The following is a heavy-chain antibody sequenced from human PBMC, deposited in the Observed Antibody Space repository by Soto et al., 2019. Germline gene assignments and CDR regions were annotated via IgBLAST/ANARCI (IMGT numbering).Heavy chain of an antibody. D-gene: IGHD2-8*01. V-gene: IGHV3-74*01. J-gene: IGHJ6*02. CDR1: GFTFSSYW. Sequence: EVQLVESGGGLVQPGGSLRLSCAASGFTFSSYWMHWVRQAPGKGLVWVSRINSDGSSTSYADSVKGRFTISRDNPKNTLYLQINSLRAEDTAVYYCAREDCTNGVCYSRLGYYGMDVWGQGTTVTVSS. CDR3: AREDCTNGVCYSRLGYYGMDV. CDR2: INSDGSST.